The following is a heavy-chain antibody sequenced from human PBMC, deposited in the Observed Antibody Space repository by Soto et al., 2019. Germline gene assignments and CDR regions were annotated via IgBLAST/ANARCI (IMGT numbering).Heavy chain of an antibody. CDR1: GYSFTSYW. J-gene: IGHJ6*02. CDR3: ARHAEDSSGWLDNYYYYYGMDV. CDR2: IYPGDSDT. V-gene: IGHV5-51*01. Sequence: PGESLKISCKGSGYSFTSYWIGWVRQMPGKGLEWMGIIYPGDSDTRYSPSFQGQVTISADKSISTAYLQWSSLKASDTAMYYCARHAEDSSGWLDNYYYYYGMDVWGQGTTVTVSS. D-gene: IGHD6-19*01.